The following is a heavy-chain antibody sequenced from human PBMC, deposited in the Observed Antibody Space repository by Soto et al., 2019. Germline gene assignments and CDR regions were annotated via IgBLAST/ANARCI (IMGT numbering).Heavy chain of an antibody. Sequence: GGSLRLSCAASGFTFSDYYMIWVRQAPGKGLEWVSAISDIGGTTYYADSVKGRFTISRDNSKNTLYLQMNSLRAEDTAVYYCRVTTSDYYYYGMDVWGQGTTVTVSS. D-gene: IGHD4-4*01. CDR2: ISDIGGTT. CDR3: RVTTSDYYYYGMDV. J-gene: IGHJ6*02. V-gene: IGHV3-23*01. CDR1: GFTFSDYY.